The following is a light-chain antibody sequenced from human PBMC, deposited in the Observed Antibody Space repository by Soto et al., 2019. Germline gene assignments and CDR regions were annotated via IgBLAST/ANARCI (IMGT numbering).Light chain of an antibody. Sequence: EIVLTQSPGTLSSSPGERATISCRASQSVSSSYLACYQQKPGQAPRLLISGASSRATGIPDRFSGSGSGTDFTLTISSLEPEDFAAYYCQQYGSSPYTFGQGTKLEIK. CDR3: QQYGSSPYT. J-gene: IGKJ2*01. CDR2: GAS. CDR1: QSVSSSY. V-gene: IGKV3-20*01.